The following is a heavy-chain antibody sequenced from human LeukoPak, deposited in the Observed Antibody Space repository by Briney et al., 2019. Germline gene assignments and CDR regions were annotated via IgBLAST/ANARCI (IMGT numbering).Heavy chain of an antibody. CDR2: ISMDGVNT. Sequence: GGSLRLSCAASGFTFSSHGMNWVRQAPGKGLEWVSLISMDGVNTFYADSVKGRFTISRDNAKNSLYLQMNSLRVEDTAVYYCARGGAARPDFWGQGTLVTVSS. CDR1: GFTFSSHG. J-gene: IGHJ4*02. CDR3: ARGGAARPDF. V-gene: IGHV3-21*01. D-gene: IGHD6-6*01.